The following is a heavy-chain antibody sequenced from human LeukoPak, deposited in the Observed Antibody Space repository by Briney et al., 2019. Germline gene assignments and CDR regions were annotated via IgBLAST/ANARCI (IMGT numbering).Heavy chain of an antibody. CDR1: GGSISSYY. D-gene: IGHD3-10*01. V-gene: IGHV4-4*07. CDR2: IYTSGST. J-gene: IGHJ4*02. Sequence: PSETLSLTCTVSGGSISSYYWSWLRQPAGKGLEWIGRIYTSGSTNYNPSLKSRVTMSVDTSKNQFSLKLSSVTAADTAVYYCARDRDYYGSGSPFDYWGQGTLVTVSS. CDR3: ARDRDYYGSGSPFDY.